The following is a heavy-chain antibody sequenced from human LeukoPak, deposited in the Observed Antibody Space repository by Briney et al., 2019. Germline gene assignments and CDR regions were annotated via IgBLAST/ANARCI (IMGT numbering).Heavy chain of an antibody. Sequence: GGSLRLSCAASGFAFSSYAMSWVRQAPGKGLEWVSAISGSGGSTYYADSVKGRFTISRDNSKSTLYLQMNSLRAEDTAVYYCAGPTVVTYYWGQGTLVTVSS. CDR3: AGPTVVTYY. J-gene: IGHJ4*02. CDR1: GFAFSSYA. CDR2: ISGSGGST. V-gene: IGHV3-23*01. D-gene: IGHD4-23*01.